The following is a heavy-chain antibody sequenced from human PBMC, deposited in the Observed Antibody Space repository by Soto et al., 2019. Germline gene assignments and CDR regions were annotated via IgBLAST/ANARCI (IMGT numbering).Heavy chain of an antibody. CDR3: ARGTTSWATYFDS. J-gene: IGHJ5*01. D-gene: IGHD7-27*01. CDR1: GFTFSSYW. CDR2: IKQDGSEK. Sequence: LRLSCAASGFTFSSYWMHWVRQAPGKGLEWVARIKQDGSEKFYVDSVKGRFTISRDNADMSLYLQVNSLRAEDTAVYYCARGTTSWATYFDSWGQGAIVAVYS. V-gene: IGHV3-7*03.